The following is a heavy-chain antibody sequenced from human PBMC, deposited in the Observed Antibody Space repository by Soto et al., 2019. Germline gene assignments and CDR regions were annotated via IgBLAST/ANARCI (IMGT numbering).Heavy chain of an antibody. CDR2: INPSGGST. CDR3: ARGGDGYNFGAVY. V-gene: IGHV1-46*01. D-gene: IGHD2-21*01. Sequence: GASVKVSCKASGYTFTSYYMHWVRQAPGQGLEWMGIINPSGGSTSYAQKFQGRVTMTTDASTNTVYMELRSLRSDDTAVYYCARGGDGYNFGAVYWGQGTPVTVSS. CDR1: GYTFTSYY. J-gene: IGHJ4*02.